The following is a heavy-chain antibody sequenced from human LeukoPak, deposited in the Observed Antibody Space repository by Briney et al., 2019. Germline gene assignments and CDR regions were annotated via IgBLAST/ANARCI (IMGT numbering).Heavy chain of an antibody. CDR3: AKRLYTSSWAPDDY. CDR1: GFTFSSYA. D-gene: IGHD6-13*01. J-gene: IGHJ4*02. Sequence: TGGSLRLSCAASGFTFSSYAMSWVRQAPGKGLEWVSAISGSGGSTYYADSVKGRFTISRDNSKNTLYLQMNSLRAEDTAIYYCAKRLYTSSWAPDDYWGQGTLVTVSS. CDR2: ISGSGGST. V-gene: IGHV3-23*01.